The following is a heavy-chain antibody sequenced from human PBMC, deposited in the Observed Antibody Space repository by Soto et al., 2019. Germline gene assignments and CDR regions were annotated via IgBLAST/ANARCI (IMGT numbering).Heavy chain of an antibody. CDR2: VKPDGSQK. D-gene: IGHD3-22*01. V-gene: IGHV3-7*04. Sequence: LRLSCAASGFTFNNYWMSWVRQAPGKGLEWVANVKPDGSQKWYVDSVKGRFAISRDNGKNSLFLQMNRLGAEDTAVYYCTRGDYYDSSGPFSDAFGIWGQGTMVTVSS. CDR3: TRGDYYDSSGPFSDAFGI. CDR1: GFTFNNYW. J-gene: IGHJ3*02.